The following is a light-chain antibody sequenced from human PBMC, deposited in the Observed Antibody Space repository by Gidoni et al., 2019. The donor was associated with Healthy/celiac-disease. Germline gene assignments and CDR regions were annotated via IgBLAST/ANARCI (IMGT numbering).Light chain of an antibody. CDR1: QSISSW. V-gene: IGKV1-5*03. CDR2: RAS. J-gene: IGKJ1*01. Sequence: DIQMNQSPSTLSASVGARVTITCRAIQSISSWLAWCQQKPGKAPKLLIYRASSLESGVPSRFSGSGSGTEFTLTISSLQPDDFATYYCQQYNSYSWTFGQGTKVEIK. CDR3: QQYNSYSWT.